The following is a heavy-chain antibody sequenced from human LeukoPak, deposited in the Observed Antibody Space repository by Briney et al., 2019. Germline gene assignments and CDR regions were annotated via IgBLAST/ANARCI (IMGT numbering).Heavy chain of an antibody. V-gene: IGHV3-11*06. J-gene: IGHJ6*02. CDR3: ARDLLRARYGLDV. Sequence: GGSLRLSCAASGFTFSDYYMSWIRQAPGKGLEWVSYISSSSSYTNYADSVKGRFTISRDNAKNSLYLQMNSLRAEDTAVYYCARDLLRARYGLDVWGQGTTVTVSS. CDR1: GFTFSDYY. CDR2: ISSSSSYT.